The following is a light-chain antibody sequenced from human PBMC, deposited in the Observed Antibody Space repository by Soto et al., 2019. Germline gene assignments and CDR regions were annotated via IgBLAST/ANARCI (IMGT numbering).Light chain of an antibody. CDR1: SSDVGGYNY. CDR3: SSYTSSSTLAV. V-gene: IGLV2-14*01. Sequence: QSALTHPASVSGSPGQSITISCTGTSSDVGGYNYVSWYQQHPGKAPKLMIYDVSNRPSGVSNRFSGSKSGNTASLTISGLQAEDEADYYCSSYTSSSTLAVFGGGTTLTVL. J-gene: IGLJ2*01. CDR2: DVS.